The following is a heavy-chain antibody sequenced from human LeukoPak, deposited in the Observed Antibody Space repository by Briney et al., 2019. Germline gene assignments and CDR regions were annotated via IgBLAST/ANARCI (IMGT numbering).Heavy chain of an antibody. CDR2: IYSGGST. CDR1: GFTFSNYA. V-gene: IGHV3-53*01. CDR3: ARAPNRYFDWLLYSGPYGMDV. Sequence: PGGSLRLSCAASGFTFSNYAMNWVRQAPGKGLEWVSVIYSGGSTYYADSVKGRFTISRDNSKNTLYLQMNSLRAEDTAVYYCARAPNRYFDWLLYSGPYGMDVWGQGTTVTVSS. J-gene: IGHJ6*02. D-gene: IGHD3-9*01.